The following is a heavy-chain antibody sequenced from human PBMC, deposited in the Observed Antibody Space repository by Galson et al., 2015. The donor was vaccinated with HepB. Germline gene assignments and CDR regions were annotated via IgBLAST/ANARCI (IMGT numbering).Heavy chain of an antibody. CDR1: GFTFSDYY. V-gene: IGHV3-11*06. CDR2: ISSSSSYT. CDR3: ARDLRGIVVVPAAHGWFDP. Sequence: SLRLSCAASGFTFSDYYMSWIRQAPGKGLEWVSYISSSSSYTNYADSVKGRFTISRDNAKNSLYLQMNSLRAEDTAVYYCARDLRGIVVVPAAHGWFDPWGQGTLVTVSS. D-gene: IGHD2-2*01. J-gene: IGHJ5*02.